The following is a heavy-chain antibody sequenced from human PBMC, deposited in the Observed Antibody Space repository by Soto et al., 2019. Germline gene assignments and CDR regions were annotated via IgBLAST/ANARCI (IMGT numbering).Heavy chain of an antibody. D-gene: IGHD2-8*01. CDR2: IKSENDGGAR. J-gene: IGHJ3*02. V-gene: IGHV3-15*07. Sequence: GGSLRLSCAASGLTFNKAWMNWVRQAPGKGLEWVGRIKSENDGGAREYSAPVKDRFTISRDDSKDTLYLHMNSLKTEDTAVYYCTTDAQWGIWGQGTKVTVSS. CDR1: GLTFNKAW. CDR3: TTDAQWGI.